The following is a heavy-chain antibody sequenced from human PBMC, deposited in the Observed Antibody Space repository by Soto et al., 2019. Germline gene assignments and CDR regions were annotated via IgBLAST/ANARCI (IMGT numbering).Heavy chain of an antibody. D-gene: IGHD6-13*01. Sequence: QVQLVESGGGLVKPGGSLRLSCAASGFTFSDYYMSWIRQAPGQGLEWVSYISSSGSTIYYVDSVQGRFTISRDKAKNSLNLQMTSLRAEDTAVYYCAREYSSSWYIQAVDYWGQGTLVTVSS. CDR1: GFTFSDYY. V-gene: IGHV3-11*01. CDR3: AREYSSSWYIQAVDY. J-gene: IGHJ4*02. CDR2: ISSSGSTI.